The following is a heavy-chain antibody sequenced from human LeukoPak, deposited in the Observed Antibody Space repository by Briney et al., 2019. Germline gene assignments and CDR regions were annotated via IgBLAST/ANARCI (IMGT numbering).Heavy chain of an antibody. Sequence: GGSLRLSCAASGFTFSDYYMSWIRQAPGKGLEWVSYISSSSSYTNYADSVKGRFTISRDNAKNSLYLQMNSLRAEDTAVYYCARLPDYGDPEVFDYWGQGTLVTVSS. CDR1: GFTFSDYY. D-gene: IGHD4-17*01. V-gene: IGHV3-11*06. CDR2: ISSSSSYT. J-gene: IGHJ4*02. CDR3: ARLPDYGDPEVFDY.